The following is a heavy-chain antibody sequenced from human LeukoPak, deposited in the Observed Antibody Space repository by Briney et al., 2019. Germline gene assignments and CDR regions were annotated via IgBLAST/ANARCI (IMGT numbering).Heavy chain of an antibody. CDR2: IKQDGSEK. Sequence: GGSLRLSCAASGFTFSSYWMSWVRQAPGKGLEWVANIKQDGSEKYYVDSVKGRFTISRDNAKTSLYLQMNSLRAEDTAVYYCARALEVLRYFDWLFPFDYWGQGTLVTVSS. V-gene: IGHV3-7*01. D-gene: IGHD3-9*01. J-gene: IGHJ4*02. CDR1: GFTFSSYW. CDR3: ARALEVLRYFDWLFPFDY.